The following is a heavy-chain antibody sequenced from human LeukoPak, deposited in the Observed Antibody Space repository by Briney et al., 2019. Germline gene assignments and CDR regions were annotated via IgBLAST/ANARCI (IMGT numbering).Heavy chain of an antibody. CDR1: GFTFSSYW. D-gene: IGHD3-10*01. Sequence: GGSLRLSCAGPGFTFSSYWMSWVRQAPGKGLEWVANIKQDGSEKYCVDSVKGRFTISRDNAKNSLYLQMNSLRAEDTAVYYCARDSIYGSGSYYNGGYNYFDYWGQGTLVTVSS. J-gene: IGHJ4*02. CDR2: IKQDGSEK. V-gene: IGHV3-7*01. CDR3: ARDSIYGSGSYYNGGYNYFDY.